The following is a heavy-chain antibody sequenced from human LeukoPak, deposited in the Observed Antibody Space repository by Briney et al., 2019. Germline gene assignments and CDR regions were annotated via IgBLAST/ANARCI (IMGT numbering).Heavy chain of an antibody. D-gene: IGHD3-10*01. CDR2: INHSGST. CDR3: ARHLDYYGSGTYEF. Sequence: SETLSLTCAVYGGSFSGYYWSWIRQPPGKGLEWIGEINHSGSTNYSPSLKSRVTISVDRSKNQFSLKLSSVTAADTAVYYCARHLDYYGSGTYEFWGQGTLVTVSS. J-gene: IGHJ4*02. CDR1: GGSFSGYY. V-gene: IGHV4-34*01.